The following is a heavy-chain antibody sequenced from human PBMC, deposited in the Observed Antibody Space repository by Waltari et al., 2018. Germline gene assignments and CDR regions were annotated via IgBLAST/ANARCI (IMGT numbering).Heavy chain of an antibody. CDR3: AREVASAGTDYYFDY. J-gene: IGHJ4*02. Sequence: EVQLVESGGGLVQPGGSLRPACAASGFTFSSYELNWVRQAPGKGLEWVSYISSSGSPIYYADSVKGRFTISRDNAKSSLYLQMNSLRAEDTAVYYCAREVASAGTDYYFDYWGQGTLVTVSS. V-gene: IGHV3-48*03. D-gene: IGHD6-13*01. CDR2: ISSSGSPI. CDR1: GFTFSSYE.